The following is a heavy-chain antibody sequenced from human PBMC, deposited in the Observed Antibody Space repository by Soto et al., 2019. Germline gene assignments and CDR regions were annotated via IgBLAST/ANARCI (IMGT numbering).Heavy chain of an antibody. Sequence: QVQLVQSGAEVKKPGSSVKVSCKASGGTFSSYAISWVRQAPGQGLEWMGGIIPIFGTANYAQKFQGRVTITADESTSTAYMELSSLRSEDTAVYYCASAYYYDSSGQNEYEYFQHWGQGTLVTVSS. CDR2: IIPIFGTA. CDR1: GGTFSSYA. CDR3: ASAYYYDSSGQNEYEYFQH. D-gene: IGHD3-22*01. V-gene: IGHV1-69*12. J-gene: IGHJ1*01.